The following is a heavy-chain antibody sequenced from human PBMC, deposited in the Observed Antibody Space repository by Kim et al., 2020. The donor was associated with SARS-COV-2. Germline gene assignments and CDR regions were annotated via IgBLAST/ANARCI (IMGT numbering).Heavy chain of an antibody. CDR2: IYHSGST. Sequence: SETLSLTCTVSGYSISSGYYWGWIRQPPGKGLEWIGSIYHSGSTYYNPSLKSRVTISVDTSKNQFSLKLSSVTAADTAVYYCARCDIVVVVAATNWFDPWGQGTLVTVSS. J-gene: IGHJ5*02. CDR1: GYSISSGYY. V-gene: IGHV4-38-2*02. D-gene: IGHD2-15*01. CDR3: ARCDIVVVVAATNWFDP.